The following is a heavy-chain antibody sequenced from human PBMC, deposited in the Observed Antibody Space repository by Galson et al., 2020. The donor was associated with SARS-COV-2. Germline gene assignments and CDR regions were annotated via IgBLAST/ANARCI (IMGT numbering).Heavy chain of an antibody. CDR3: ARDPVDFWGWFDP. CDR1: GYTFTSYG. J-gene: IGHJ5*02. V-gene: IGHV1-18*04. CDR2: LSAYNGNT. Sequence: ASVKVSCKASGYTFTSYGLSWVRQAPGHGLEWMGWLSAYNGNTNYAQKLQGRVTMTTDTSTSTAYMALRSMRSDDTAVYYCARDPVDFWGWFDPWGQGTLVTVSS. D-gene: IGHD3-3*01.